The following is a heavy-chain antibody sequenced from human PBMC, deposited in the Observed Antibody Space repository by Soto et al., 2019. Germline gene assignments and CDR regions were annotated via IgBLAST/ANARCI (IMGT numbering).Heavy chain of an antibody. Sequence: PSETLSLTCAVYGGSFSGYYWNWIRQPPGKGLEWIGEINHSGSTNYNPSLKSRVTISVDTSKNQFSLKVSSVTAADTAVYYCARGRRRRDYYYYYGMDVWGQGTTVTVSS. CDR3: ARGRRRRDYYYYYGMDV. J-gene: IGHJ6*02. CDR1: GGSFSGYY. V-gene: IGHV4-34*01. CDR2: INHSGST.